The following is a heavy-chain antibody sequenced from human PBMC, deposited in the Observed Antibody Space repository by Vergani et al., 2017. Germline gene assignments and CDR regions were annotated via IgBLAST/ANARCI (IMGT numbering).Heavy chain of an antibody. V-gene: IGHV4-59*01. CDR3: ARGTEFGFDP. J-gene: IGHJ5*02. Sequence: QVQLQESGPGLVKPSETLSLTCTVSGGSISSYYWSWIRQPPGKGLEWIGYIYYSGSTNYNPSLKSRVTISVDTSKNQFSLKLSSVTAADTAVYYCARGTEFGFDPWGQGTLVTVSS. CDR1: GGSISSYY. CDR2: IYYSGST. D-gene: IGHD3-16*01.